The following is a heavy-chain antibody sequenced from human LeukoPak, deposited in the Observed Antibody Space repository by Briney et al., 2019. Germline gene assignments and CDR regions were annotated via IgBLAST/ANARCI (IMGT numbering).Heavy chain of an antibody. D-gene: IGHD6-19*01. CDR1: GFTFSSYA. CDR3: ARDKPRIAVAGYFDY. J-gene: IGHJ4*02. CDR2: ISYDGSNK. V-gene: IGHV3-30-3*01. Sequence: GGSLRLSCAASGFTFSSYAMHWVRQAPGKGLEWVAVISYDGSNKYYADSVKGRFTISRDNSKNTLYLQMNSLRAEDTAVYYCARDKPRIAVAGYFDYWGQGTLVTVSS.